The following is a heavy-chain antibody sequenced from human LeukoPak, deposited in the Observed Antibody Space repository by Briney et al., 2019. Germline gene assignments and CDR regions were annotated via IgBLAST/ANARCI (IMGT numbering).Heavy chain of an antibody. V-gene: IGHV1-2*02. CDR1: GYTFTDYY. CDR2: ISANIGGT. Sequence: ASVKVSCKASGYTFTDYYIHWLRQAPGQGLEWMGWISANIGGTNYAQKFRGRVTMTKDTSISTAYMELSGLTSDDTAVHYCARDGSFDYWGQGTLVTVSS. CDR3: ARDGSFDY. D-gene: IGHD5-12*01. J-gene: IGHJ4*02.